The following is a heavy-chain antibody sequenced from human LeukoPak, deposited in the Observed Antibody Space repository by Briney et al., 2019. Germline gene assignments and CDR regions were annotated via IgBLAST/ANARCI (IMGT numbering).Heavy chain of an antibody. D-gene: IGHD3-3*01. CDR1: GFTFSNAW. V-gene: IGHV3-15*07. CDR2: IKSKTDGGTT. Sequence: GGSLRLSCAASGFTFSNAWMNWVRQAPGKGLEWVGRIKSKTDGGTTDYAAPVKGRFTISRDDSKNTLYLQMNSQKTEDTAVYYCTPDYDFWSGPPGFDPWGQGTLVTVSS. CDR3: TPDYDFWSGPPGFDP. J-gene: IGHJ5*02.